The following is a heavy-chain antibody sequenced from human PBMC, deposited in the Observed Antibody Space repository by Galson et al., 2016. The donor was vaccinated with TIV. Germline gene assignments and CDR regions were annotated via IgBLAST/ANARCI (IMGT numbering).Heavy chain of an antibody. CDR1: GFTFSSFG. CDR3: ASGVVAHTYYFYGMDV. D-gene: IGHD2-15*01. J-gene: IGHJ6*02. V-gene: IGHV3-30*02. Sequence: SLRLSCAASGFTFSSFGMHWVRQAPGKGLEWVALIRYDGRRRYYADSVKGRFTISRDDSKNTLYLQMNGLRRDASAVYYCASGVVAHTYYFYGMDVWGQGTTVTVSS. CDR2: IRYDGRRR.